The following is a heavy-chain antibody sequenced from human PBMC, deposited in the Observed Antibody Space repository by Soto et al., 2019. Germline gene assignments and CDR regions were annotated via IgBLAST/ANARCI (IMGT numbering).Heavy chain of an antibody. Sequence: QLQLQESGPGLVKPSETLSLTCTVSGGSISSSSFHWGWIRQPPGKGLEWIGSINYSGSTYYSPPLKSRVTISVDTSKNQLYLKLSSVNAEDTAVYYCARSERAAGTDWWFDSWGQGTLVTVSS. CDR1: GGSISSSSFH. D-gene: IGHD6-13*01. CDR3: ARSERAAGTDWWFDS. J-gene: IGHJ5*01. V-gene: IGHV4-39*01. CDR2: INYSGST.